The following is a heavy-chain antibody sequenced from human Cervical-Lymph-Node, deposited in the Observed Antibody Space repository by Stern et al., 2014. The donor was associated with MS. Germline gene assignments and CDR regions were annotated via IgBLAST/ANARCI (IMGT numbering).Heavy chain of an antibody. CDR3: ARASRFDCMDV. CDR2: INPSSGST. V-gene: IGHV1-46*01. Sequence: VQLEESGAEVKKPGASVKVSCKASGYTFTSYYMHWVRQAPGQGLEWMGIINPSSGSTSYAQKFQGRVTMTRDTSTSTVYMELSSLRSEDTAVYYCARASRFDCMDVWGQGTTVTVSS. CDR1: GYTFTSYY. J-gene: IGHJ6*02. D-gene: IGHD3-3*01.